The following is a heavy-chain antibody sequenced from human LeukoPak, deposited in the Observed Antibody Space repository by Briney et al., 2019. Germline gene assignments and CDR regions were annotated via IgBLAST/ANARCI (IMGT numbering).Heavy chain of an antibody. Sequence: GGSLRVSCAASGFTFSSYSMNWVRQAPGKGLEWVSYISSSSSTIYYADSVKGRFTISKDNAKNSLYLKMNSLRDEDTAVYYCASAIASYCSGGSCYPPFDYYYGIDLWARGTALTVSS. CDR3: ASAIASYCSGGSCYPPFDYYYGIDL. CDR2: ISSSSSTI. V-gene: IGHV3-48*02. D-gene: IGHD2-15*01. CDR1: GFTFSSYS. J-gene: IGHJ6*02.